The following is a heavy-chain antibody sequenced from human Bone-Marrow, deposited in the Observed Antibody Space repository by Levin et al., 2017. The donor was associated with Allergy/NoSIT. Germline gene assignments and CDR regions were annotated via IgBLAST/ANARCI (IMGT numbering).Heavy chain of an antibody. V-gene: IGHV3-30-3*01. D-gene: IGHD2-2*01. CDR2: LSSDGYSS. Sequence: GGSLRLSCAASGFSFGSFNMHWVRQAPGKGLEWVAALSSDGYSSHYADSVKGRFTISGDTSKNTLYLQLTSLRRGDTAVYYCARADPDIAVVPSTVHLDLWGQGTLVSVSS. CDR3: ARADPDIAVVPSTVHLDL. J-gene: IGHJ5*02. CDR1: GFSFGSFN.